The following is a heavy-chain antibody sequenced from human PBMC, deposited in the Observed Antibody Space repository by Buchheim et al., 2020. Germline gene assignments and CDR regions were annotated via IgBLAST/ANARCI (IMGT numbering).Heavy chain of an antibody. V-gene: IGHV3-23*01. J-gene: IGHJ4*02. D-gene: IGHD2-2*01. CDR3: AKDLVMYEDCSSTSCYWDY. CDR1: GFTFSSYA. Sequence: EVQLLESGGGLVQPGGSLRLSCAASGFTFSSYAMSWVRQAPGKGLEWVSAISGSGGSTYYADSVKGRFTISRDNSKNTLYLQMNSLRAEDTAVYYCAKDLVMYEDCSSTSCYWDYWGQGTL. CDR2: ISGSGGST.